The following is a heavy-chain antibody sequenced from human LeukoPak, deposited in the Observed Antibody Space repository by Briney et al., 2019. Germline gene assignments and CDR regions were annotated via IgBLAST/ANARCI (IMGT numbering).Heavy chain of an antibody. D-gene: IGHD1-1*01. CDR1: GFTFSSYS. J-gene: IGHJ6*03. CDR2: ISSSSSTI. Sequence: GGSLRLSCAASGFTFSSYSMNWVRQAPGKGLEWVSYISSSSSTIYYADSVKGRFTISRDNSKNTLYLQMNSLRAEDTAVYYCAKHDVQMDYYYYYYMDVWGKGTTVTVSS. CDR3: AKHDVQMDYYYYYYMDV. V-gene: IGHV3-48*01.